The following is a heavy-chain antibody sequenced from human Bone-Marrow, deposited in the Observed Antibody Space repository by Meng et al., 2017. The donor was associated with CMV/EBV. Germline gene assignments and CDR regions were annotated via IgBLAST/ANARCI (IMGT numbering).Heavy chain of an antibody. CDR3: AKDALLATVVVSAFFDY. CDR1: GFTFSSYW. CDR2: IKQDGSEK. J-gene: IGHJ4*02. D-gene: IGHD2-21*01. V-gene: IGHV3-7*01. Sequence: GESLKISCAASGFTFSSYWMSWVRQAPGKGLEWVANIKQDGSEKYYVDSVKGRFTISGDNAKNSLYLQMNSLRAEDTAVYYCAKDALLATVVVSAFFDYWGQGTLVTVSS.